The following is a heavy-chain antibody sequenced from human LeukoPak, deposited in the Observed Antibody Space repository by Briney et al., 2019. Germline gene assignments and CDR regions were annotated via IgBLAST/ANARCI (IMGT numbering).Heavy chain of an antibody. J-gene: IGHJ4*02. D-gene: IGHD3-16*02. CDR2: IYYSGST. CDR1: GGSISSSSYS. V-gene: IGHV4-31*03. CDR3: ARAVYDYIWGSYRFDY. Sequence: SETLSLTCTVSGGSISSSSYSWGWIRQPPGKGLEWIGFIYYSGSTYYNPSLKSRVTFSVDTSKNQFSLKLSSVNAADTAVYYCARAVYDYIWGSYRFDYWGQGTLVTVSS.